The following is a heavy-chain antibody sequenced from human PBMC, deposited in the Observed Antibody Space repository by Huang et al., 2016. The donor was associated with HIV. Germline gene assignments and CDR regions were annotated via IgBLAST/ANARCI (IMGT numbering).Heavy chain of an antibody. D-gene: IGHD3-22*01. V-gene: IGHV3-30*02. Sequence: QVQLVESGGGVVQPGGSLRLSCEPSKFRFSEYGMDWVRQGPGKVLEWVTFIRDDGINKYYADSGKGRFSVSRDNSKNTLYLQMDSLRDEDTALYLCAKDFYDRSGQQYLGAFDIWGQGTMVTVS. J-gene: IGHJ3*02. CDR3: AKDFYDRSGQQYLGAFDI. CDR1: KFRFSEYG. CDR2: IRDDGINK.